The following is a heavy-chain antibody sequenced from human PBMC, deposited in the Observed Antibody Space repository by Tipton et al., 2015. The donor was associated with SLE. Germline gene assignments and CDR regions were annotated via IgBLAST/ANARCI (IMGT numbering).Heavy chain of an antibody. D-gene: IGHD4-23*01. CDR2: IWYDGSNK. J-gene: IGHJ4*02. Sequence: SGAEVKKPGASVKVSCKASGYTFTSYGMHWVRQAPGKGLEWVAVIWYDGSNKYYADSVKGRFTISRDTSKNTLYLQMNSLRAEDTAVYYCARTTVAKRGVWYFDYWGQGTLVTVSS. CDR1: GYTFTSYG. V-gene: IGHV3-33*01. CDR3: ARTTVAKRGVWYFDY.